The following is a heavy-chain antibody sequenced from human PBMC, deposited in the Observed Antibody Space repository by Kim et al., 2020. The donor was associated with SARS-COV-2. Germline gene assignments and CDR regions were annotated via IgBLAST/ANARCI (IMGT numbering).Heavy chain of an antibody. D-gene: IGHD3-10*01. CDR1: GFTFSSYA. Sequence: GGSLRLSCAASGFTFSSYAMSWVRQAPGKGLEWVSAISGSGGSTYYADSVKGRFTISRDNSKNTLYLQMNSLRAEDTAVYYCAKELLWFGELLQGYFDYWGQGTLVTVSS. J-gene: IGHJ4*02. CDR2: ISGSGGST. V-gene: IGHV3-23*01. CDR3: AKELLWFGELLQGYFDY.